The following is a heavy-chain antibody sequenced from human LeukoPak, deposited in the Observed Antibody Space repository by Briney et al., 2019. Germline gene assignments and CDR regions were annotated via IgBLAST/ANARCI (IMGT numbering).Heavy chain of an antibody. CDR2: INPNSGGT. CDR3: ARDYYGDYVSFDP. Sequence: GASVKVSCKASGYTFTGYYMHWVRQAPGQGLEWMGWINPNSGGTNYAQKFQGRVTMTRDTSISTAYMELSRLRSDDTAVYYCARDYYGDYVSFDPWGQGTLVTVSS. D-gene: IGHD4-17*01. J-gene: IGHJ5*02. V-gene: IGHV1-2*02. CDR1: GYTFTGYY.